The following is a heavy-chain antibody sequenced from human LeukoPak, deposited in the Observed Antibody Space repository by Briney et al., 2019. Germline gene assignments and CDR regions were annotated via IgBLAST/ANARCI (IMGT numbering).Heavy chain of an antibody. V-gene: IGHV4-39*01. D-gene: IGHD3-10*01. CDR2: IYYSGST. Sequence: LSETLSLTCTVSGGSISSSSYYWGWIRQPPGKGLEWIGSIYYSGSTYYNPSLKSRVTISVDTSKNQFSLKLSSVTAADTAVYYCASKIISYGSGSSFDYWGQGTLVTVSS. CDR3: ASKIISYGSGSSFDY. J-gene: IGHJ4*02. CDR1: GGSISSSSYY.